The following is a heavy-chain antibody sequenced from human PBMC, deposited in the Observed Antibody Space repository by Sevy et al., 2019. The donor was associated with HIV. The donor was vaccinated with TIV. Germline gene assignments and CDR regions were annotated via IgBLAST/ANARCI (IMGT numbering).Heavy chain of an antibody. CDR3: ATAYSHCSGGSCYSGTSYMDV. CDR2: ISYDGSNK. D-gene: IGHD2-15*01. J-gene: IGHJ6*03. CDR1: GFTFSSYG. Sequence: GGSLRLSCAASGFTFSSYGMHWVRQAPGKGLEWVAVISYDGSNKYYADSVKGRFTISRDNSKNTLYLQMKSLRAEDTAVYYCATAYSHCSGGSCYSGTSYMDVWGKGTTVTVSS. V-gene: IGHV3-30*03.